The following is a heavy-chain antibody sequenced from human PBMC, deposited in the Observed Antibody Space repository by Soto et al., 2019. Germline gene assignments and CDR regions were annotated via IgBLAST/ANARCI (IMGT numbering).Heavy chain of an antibody. V-gene: IGHV3-23*01. D-gene: IGHD5-12*01. CDR1: GFTFSSYA. CDR2: ISGSGGST. Sequence: EVQLLESGGGLVQPGGSLRLSCAASGFTFSSYAMSWVRQAPGKGLEWVSAISGSGGSTYYADSVKGRFTISRDNSKNTLYLKMNSLRAEDTAVYYCAKDPHPRDGYNPLFDYWGQGTLVTVSS. J-gene: IGHJ4*02. CDR3: AKDPHPRDGYNPLFDY.